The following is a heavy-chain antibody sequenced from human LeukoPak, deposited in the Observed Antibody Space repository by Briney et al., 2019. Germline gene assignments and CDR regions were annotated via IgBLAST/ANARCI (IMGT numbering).Heavy chain of an antibody. CDR1: GFTFSDYY. CDR2: INSEGSSI. V-gene: IGHV3-74*01. CDR3: TRERNIGWYHDY. Sequence: GGSLRLSCAASGFTFSDYYMSWIRQAPGKGLVWVSRINSEGSSISYADSVKGRFTISRDNAKNTLYLQMNSLRAEDTAVYFCTRERNIGWYHDYWGQGTLVTVSS. J-gene: IGHJ4*02. D-gene: IGHD6-19*01.